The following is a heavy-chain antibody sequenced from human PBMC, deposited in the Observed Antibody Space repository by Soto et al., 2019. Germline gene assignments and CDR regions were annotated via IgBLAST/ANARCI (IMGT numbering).Heavy chain of an antibody. Sequence: PGGSLRLSCAVSGFNVMSYWMSWVRQAPGKGLEWAASIKEDGSEIYYLHSVRGRFSISRDSAGNTLHLTMNYLSAEDTGVYFCARDIGFDYVNWGQGTLVTVSS. CDR1: GFNVMSYW. V-gene: IGHV3-7*01. D-gene: IGHD3-16*01. CDR3: ARDIGFDYVN. J-gene: IGHJ4*02. CDR2: IKEDGSEI.